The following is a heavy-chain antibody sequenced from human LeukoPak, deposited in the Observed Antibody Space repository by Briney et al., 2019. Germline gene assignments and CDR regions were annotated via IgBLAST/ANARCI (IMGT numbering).Heavy chain of an antibody. J-gene: IGHJ4*02. D-gene: IGHD3-22*01. CDR3: ARDSYYYDSSGYYPFGFDY. Sequence: SETLSLTCTVSGGSISSGSYYWSWIRQPAGKGLEWIGRIYTSGSTNYNPSLKSRVTISVDTFKNQFSLKLSSVTAADTAVYYCARDSYYYDSSGYYPFGFDYWGQGTLVTVSS. V-gene: IGHV4-61*02. CDR2: IYTSGST. CDR1: GGSISSGSYY.